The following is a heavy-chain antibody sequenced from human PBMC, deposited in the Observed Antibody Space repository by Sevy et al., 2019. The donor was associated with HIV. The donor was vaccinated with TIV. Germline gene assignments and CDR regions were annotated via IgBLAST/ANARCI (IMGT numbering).Heavy chain of an antibody. CDR1: GFTFSTYS. V-gene: IGHV3-21*01. CDR3: ASDGGCSSTRCLLSFDY. CDR2: ISSGSSYI. J-gene: IGHJ4*02. D-gene: IGHD2-2*01. Sequence: GGSLRLSCAASGFTFSTYSMNWVRQAPGKGLEWVSSISSGSSYIYYADSVKGRFTISRDNAKNSLYLQMNSLRVEDTAVHYCASDGGCSSTRCLLSFDYWGQGTLVTVSS.